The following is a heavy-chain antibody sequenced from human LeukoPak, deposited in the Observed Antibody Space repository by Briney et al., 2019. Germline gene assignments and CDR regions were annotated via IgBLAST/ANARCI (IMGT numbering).Heavy chain of an antibody. V-gene: IGHV3-23*01. J-gene: IGHJ4*02. D-gene: IGHD4-17*01. CDR3: AKPGSGDGDPPYYFDY. Sequence: PGGSLRLSCAASGFTFSSYAMSWVRQAPGKGLEWVSAISGSGGSTYYADSVKGRFTISRDNSKNTLYLQMNSLRAEDTAVYYCAKPGSGDGDPPYYFDYWGQGTLVTVSS. CDR1: GFTFSSYA. CDR2: ISGSGGST.